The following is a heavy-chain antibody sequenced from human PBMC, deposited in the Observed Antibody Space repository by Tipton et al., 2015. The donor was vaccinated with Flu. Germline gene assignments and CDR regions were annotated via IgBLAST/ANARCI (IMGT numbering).Heavy chain of an antibody. CDR1: GDSINSDYF. D-gene: IGHD3-10*01. J-gene: IGHJ6*02. CDR3: ARDQGFGDGLTYDYYAMGV. Sequence: TLSLTCTVSGDSINSDYFWGWIRQPPGKGLEWIGCIYYSGSTYYNPSLESRVTISIDTSKNQFSLKLNSVTAADTAVYYCARDQGFGDGLTYDYYAMGVWGQGTTVTVSS. V-gene: IGHV4-31*03. CDR2: IYYSGST.